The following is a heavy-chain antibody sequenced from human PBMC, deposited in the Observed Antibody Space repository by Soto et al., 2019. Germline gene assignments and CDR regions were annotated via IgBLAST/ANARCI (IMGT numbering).Heavy chain of an antibody. CDR1: GFTLSSYG. Sequence: GGALRVSCAASGFTLSSYGMHWVRQAPGKGLEWVAVIWYDGSNKYYADSVKGRFTISRDNSKNTLYLQMNSLRAEDTAVYYCPSDRAGQQLFASPRGYLAFWGQGTSVPVSS. J-gene: IGHJ6*02. CDR2: IWYDGSNK. V-gene: IGHV3-33*01. D-gene: IGHD6-13*01. CDR3: PSDRAGQQLFASPRGYLAF.